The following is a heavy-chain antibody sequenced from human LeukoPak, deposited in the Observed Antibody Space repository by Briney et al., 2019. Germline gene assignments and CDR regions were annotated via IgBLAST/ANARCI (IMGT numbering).Heavy chain of an antibody. CDR1: GGSFNGYY. D-gene: IGHD6-19*01. CDR3: TGKGRSSGPFQH. J-gene: IGHJ1*01. V-gene: IGHV4-34*01. CDR2: ISHSGST. Sequence: PSETLSLTCGVYGGSFNGYYWSWIRQPPGKGLEWIGEISHSGSTNYSPSLKGRVTISLDTSKNQVSLNLNSMTASDTAVYYCTGKGRSSGPFQHWGQGTLVTVSS.